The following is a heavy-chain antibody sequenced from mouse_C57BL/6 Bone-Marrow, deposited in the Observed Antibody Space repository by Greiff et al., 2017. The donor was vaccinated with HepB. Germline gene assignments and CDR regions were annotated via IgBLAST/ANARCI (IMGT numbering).Heavy chain of an antibody. CDR1: GFSLTSYG. D-gene: IGHD2-3*01. CDR2: IWSGGST. V-gene: IGHV2-2*01. Sequence: VKVVESGPGLVQPSQSLSITCTVSGFSLTSYGVHWVRQSPGKGLEWLGVIWSGGSTDYNAAFISRLSISKDNSKSQVFFKMNSLQADDTAIYYCARKIYDGYYDAMDYWGQGTSVTVSS. CDR3: ARKIYDGYYDAMDY. J-gene: IGHJ4*01.